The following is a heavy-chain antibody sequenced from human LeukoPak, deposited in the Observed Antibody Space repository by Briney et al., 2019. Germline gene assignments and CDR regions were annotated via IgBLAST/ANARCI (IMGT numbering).Heavy chain of an antibody. V-gene: IGHV4-4*07. CDR1: GGSISSYY. D-gene: IGHD3-3*01. Sequence: PSETLSLTCTVSGGSISSYYWSWIRQPAGKGLEWIGRIYTSGSTNYNPSLKSRVTMPVDTSKNQFSLKLSSVTAADTAVYYCARDILTIFGVGGWFDPWGQGTLVTVSS. CDR2: IYTSGST. J-gene: IGHJ5*02. CDR3: ARDILTIFGVGGWFDP.